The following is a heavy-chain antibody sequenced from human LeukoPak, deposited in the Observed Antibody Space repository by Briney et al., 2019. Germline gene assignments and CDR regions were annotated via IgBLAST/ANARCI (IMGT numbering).Heavy chain of an antibody. CDR1: GFTFSTYA. CDR2: ISSSGSGGNT. Sequence: PGGSLRLSCAASGFTFSTYAMSWARQAPGKGLEWVSGISSSGSGGNTYYADSVKGRFTISRDTSKNTLYLQMNSLRPEDTAVYYCARDREVPPYYYYDMDVWGQGTTVTVAS. CDR3: ARDREVPPYYYYDMDV. J-gene: IGHJ6*02. D-gene: IGHD2-2*01. V-gene: IGHV3-23*01.